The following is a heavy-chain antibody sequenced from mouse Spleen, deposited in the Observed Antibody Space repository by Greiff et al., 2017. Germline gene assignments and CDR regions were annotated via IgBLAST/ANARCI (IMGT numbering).Heavy chain of an antibody. CDR3: ASFPTGPAWFAY. CDR2: INPNNGGT. J-gene: IGHJ3*01. D-gene: IGHD4-1*02. Sequence: EVQLQQSGPELVKPGASVKISCKASGYTFTDYYMNWVKQSHGKSLEWIGDINPNNGGTSYNQKFKGKATLTVDKSSSTAYMELRSLTSEDSAVYYCASFPTGPAWFAYWGQGTLVTVSA. CDR1: GYTFTDYY. V-gene: IGHV1-26*01.